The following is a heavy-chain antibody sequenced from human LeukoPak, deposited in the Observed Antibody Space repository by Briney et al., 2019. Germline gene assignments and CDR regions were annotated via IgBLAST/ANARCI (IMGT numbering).Heavy chain of an antibody. CDR3: ARDRLHYDSLTGYPAD. Sequence: TGGSLRLSCAASGFTVSSNYMSWVRQAPGKGLEWVSVIYSGGSTHYADSVKGRFTISRDNSKNTLYLQMNSLRAEDTAVYYCARDRLHYDSLTGYPADWGQGTLVTVSS. CDR1: GFTVSSNY. CDR2: IYSGGST. D-gene: IGHD3-9*01. V-gene: IGHV3-66*01. J-gene: IGHJ4*02.